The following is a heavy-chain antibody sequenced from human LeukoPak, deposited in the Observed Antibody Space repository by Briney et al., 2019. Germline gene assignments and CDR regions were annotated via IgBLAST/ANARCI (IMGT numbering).Heavy chain of an antibody. V-gene: IGHV1-69*13. CDR1: GYTFTGYY. J-gene: IGHJ6*02. CDR3: ARGQVIQGRYFDWLLGGYYYGMDV. CDR2: IIPIFGTA. Sequence: ASVKVSCKASGYTFTGYYIHWVRQAPGQGLEWMGGIIPIFGTANYAQKFQGRVTITADESTSTAYMELSSLRSEDTAVYYCARGQVIQGRYFDWLLGGYYYGMDVWGQGTTVTVSS. D-gene: IGHD3-9*01.